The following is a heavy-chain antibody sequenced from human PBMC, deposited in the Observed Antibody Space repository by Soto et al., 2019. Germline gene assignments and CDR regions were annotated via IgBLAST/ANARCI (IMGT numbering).Heavy chain of an antibody. CDR1: GYTFTSYA. V-gene: IGHV1-3*01. CDR3: TKADILTGCFDY. J-gene: IGHJ4*02. Sequence: QIPLVQSGAEVKKPGASVKVSCKASGYTFTSYAMHWVRQAPGQRLEWMGWINAGNGNTKYSQKFQGRVTFTRDTSASTAYMELSGLRSEDTALYYCTKADILTGCFDYWGQGTLVTVSS. CDR2: INAGNGNT. D-gene: IGHD3-9*01.